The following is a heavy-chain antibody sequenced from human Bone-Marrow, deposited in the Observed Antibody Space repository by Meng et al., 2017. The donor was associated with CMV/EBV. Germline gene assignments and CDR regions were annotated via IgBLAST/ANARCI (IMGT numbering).Heavy chain of an antibody. J-gene: IGHJ5*02. CDR1: GYTFIGYY. CDR2: INPNSGDT. Sequence: ASVKVSCKASGYTFIGYYIHWVRQAPGQGLEWMEWINPNSGDTNYAQRFQGRVTMTRDTSISTAYMELSRLRSDDTAVYYCARDWHSHYSPPNWFDPWGQGPLVTVSS. CDR3: ARDWHSHYSPPNWFDP. V-gene: IGHV1-2*02. D-gene: IGHD2-15*01.